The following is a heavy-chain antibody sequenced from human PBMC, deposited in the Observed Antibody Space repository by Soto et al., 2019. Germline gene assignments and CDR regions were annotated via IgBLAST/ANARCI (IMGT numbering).Heavy chain of an antibody. V-gene: IGHV1-46*01. CDR3: ARDKPVSPGY. D-gene: IGHD6-19*01. Sequence: QVQLVQSGAEVKKPGASVKVSCKASGYTFIDFYIHWVRQAPGQGLEWMGFINPSGGGTTYAQKFQGRLTMTRDTSTSTVYMELISLRSEDTAIYYCARDKPVSPGYWGQGTLVT. CDR1: GYTFIDFY. J-gene: IGHJ4*02. CDR2: INPSGGGT.